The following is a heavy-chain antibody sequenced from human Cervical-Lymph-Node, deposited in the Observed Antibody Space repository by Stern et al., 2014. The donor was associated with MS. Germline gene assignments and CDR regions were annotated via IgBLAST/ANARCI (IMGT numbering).Heavy chain of an antibody. Sequence: QVQLVESGPGLVKPSETLSLTCTISGGSISTNCWNWIRHSPGKGLEWIGYIFYSGNTNYNPSLESRVTISVDTSKNQFALNLDSVTAADSALYYCARGTRDGADFYYFDYWGQGILVTVPP. J-gene: IGHJ4*02. CDR3: ARGTRDGADFYYFDY. CDR1: GGSISTNC. D-gene: IGHD3-10*01. V-gene: IGHV4-59*01. CDR2: IFYSGNT.